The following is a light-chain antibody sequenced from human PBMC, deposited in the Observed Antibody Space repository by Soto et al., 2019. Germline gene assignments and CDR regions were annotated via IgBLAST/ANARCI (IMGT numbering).Light chain of an antibody. J-gene: IGKJ1*01. V-gene: IGKV1-39*01. CDR1: QSIVTY. CDR2: AAS. Sequence: DIQMTQSPSSLSASVGDRVTTTCRASQSIVTYLNWYLQKPGKAPKLLIYAASNLQSGVPSRFSGSGSGTDFTLTISSLQPEDFATYYCQESYSTPRWTFGQGTKVDIK. CDR3: QESYSTPRWT.